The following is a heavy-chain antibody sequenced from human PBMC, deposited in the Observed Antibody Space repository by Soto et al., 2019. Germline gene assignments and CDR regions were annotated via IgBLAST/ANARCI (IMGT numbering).Heavy chain of an antibody. V-gene: IGHV1-3*01. J-gene: IGHJ6*02. CDR1: GYTFTSYA. D-gene: IGHD6-13*01. Sequence: ASVKVSCKASGYTFTSYAMHWVRQAPGQRLEWMGWINAGNGNTKYSQKFQGRVTITRDTSASTAYMELSSLRSEDTAVYYCARDKGGRYSSSWYDDYYYGMDVWGQGTTVTVSS. CDR3: ARDKGGRYSSSWYDDYYYGMDV. CDR2: INAGNGNT.